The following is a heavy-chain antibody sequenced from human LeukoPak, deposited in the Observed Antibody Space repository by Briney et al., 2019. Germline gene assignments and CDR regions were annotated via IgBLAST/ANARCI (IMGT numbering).Heavy chain of an antibody. V-gene: IGHV1-46*01. Sequence: ASVKVSCKASGYTFTSYYMHWVRQAPGQGLEWMGKINPSGGTTSYAQKFQGRITMTRDTPTSTVYMELSSLRSEDTAVYYCASWGKDYYDSSGFPAYYFDYWGQGTLVTVSS. CDR2: INPSGGTT. CDR3: ASWGKDYYDSSGFPAYYFDY. D-gene: IGHD3-22*01. CDR1: GYTFTSYY. J-gene: IGHJ4*02.